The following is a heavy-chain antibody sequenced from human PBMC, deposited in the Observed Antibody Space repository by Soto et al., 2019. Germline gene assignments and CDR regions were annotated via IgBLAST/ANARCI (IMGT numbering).Heavy chain of an antibody. CDR3: ARRDCFSSSCYFKY. V-gene: IGHV1-46*01. J-gene: IGHJ4*02. D-gene: IGHD2-2*01. Sequence: ASVKASCKASGYTFTNYYVHWVRQAPGQGLECMGIINPSGATTTYAQNFQGRVAMTRDTSTSTVYMELSSLRSEDTAVYYCARRDCFSSSCYFKYWGQGTLVTVSS. CDR2: INPSGATT. CDR1: GYTFTNYY.